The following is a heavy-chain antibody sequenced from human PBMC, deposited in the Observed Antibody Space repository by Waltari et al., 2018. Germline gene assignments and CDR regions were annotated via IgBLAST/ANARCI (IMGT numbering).Heavy chain of an antibody. CDR2: MNPNSGNT. CDR3: ARIIAAAPDY. CDR1: GYTFTSYD. V-gene: IGHV1-8*03. J-gene: IGHJ4*02. Sequence: QVQLVQSGAEVKKPGASVKVSCKASGYTFTSYDINWVRQATGQGLEWMGWMNPNSGNTGYAQKSQCSVTITRNTSSSTAYMELSSLRSEDTAVYYCARIIAAAPDYWGQGTLLTVSS. D-gene: IGHD6-13*01.